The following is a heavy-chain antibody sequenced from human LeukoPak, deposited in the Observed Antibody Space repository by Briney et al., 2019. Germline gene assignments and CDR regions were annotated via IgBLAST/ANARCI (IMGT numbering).Heavy chain of an antibody. CDR1: GFTFDEYG. J-gene: IGHJ4*02. CDR2: INSDGSST. Sequence: PGGSLRLSCAASGFTFDEYGMSWVRQAPGKGLVWVSRINSDGSSTTYADSVKGRFTISRDNSKNTLYLQMNSLRAEDTAVYYCAKDRAPSGIDTRGSGYFDYWGQGTLVTVSS. D-gene: IGHD1-26*01. V-gene: IGHV3-74*01. CDR3: AKDRAPSGIDTRGSGYFDY.